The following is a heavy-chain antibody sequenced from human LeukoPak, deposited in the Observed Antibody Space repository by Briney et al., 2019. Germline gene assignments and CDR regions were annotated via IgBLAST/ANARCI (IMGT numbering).Heavy chain of an antibody. Sequence: SETLSLTCTVSGGSISSYYWSWIRQPPGKGLEWIGYIYYSGSTNYNPSLKSRATISVDTSKNQFSLKLSSVTAADTAVYYCARDTDSYGYSWFDPWGQGTLVTVSS. D-gene: IGHD5-18*01. V-gene: IGHV4-59*01. CDR2: IYYSGST. J-gene: IGHJ5*02. CDR1: GGSISSYY. CDR3: ARDTDSYGYSWFDP.